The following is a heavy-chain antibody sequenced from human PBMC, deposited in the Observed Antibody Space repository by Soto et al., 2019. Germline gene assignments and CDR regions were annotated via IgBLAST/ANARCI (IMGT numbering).Heavy chain of an antibody. J-gene: IGHJ4*02. CDR2: ILHDGSYK. CDR1: GFTFSAYG. D-gene: IGHD4-4*01. Sequence: GGSLRLSCAASGFTFSAYGMHWVRQAPGKGLEWVAVILHDGSYKYYGDSVKGRFTISRDNSKNTLYLQMNSVRGDDTAVYYCAKGDYNNFLDYWGQGTLVTV. CDR3: AKGDYNNFLDY. V-gene: IGHV3-30*18.